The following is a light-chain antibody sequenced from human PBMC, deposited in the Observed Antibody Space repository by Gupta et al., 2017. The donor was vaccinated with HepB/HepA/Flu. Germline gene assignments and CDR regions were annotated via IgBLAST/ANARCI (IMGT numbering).Light chain of an antibody. CDR3: QVWDSSSDPLV. Sequence: SSVLAQPPSESVAPGETAPISCGGTPIGNSVHWYQQKPGQAPTLVIYYDRDRPSGIPERFSGAKSGNTATLTISRVEAGDEADDYCQVWDSSSDPLVFGGGTKLTVL. J-gene: IGLJ2*01. CDR1: PIGNS. CDR2: YDR. V-gene: IGLV3-21*04.